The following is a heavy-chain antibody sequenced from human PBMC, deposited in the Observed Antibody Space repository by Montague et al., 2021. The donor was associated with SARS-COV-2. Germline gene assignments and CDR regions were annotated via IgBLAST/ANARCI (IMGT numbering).Heavy chain of an antibody. D-gene: IGHD2-2*01. CDR2: ISSSSSYI. CDR1: GFIFSSYS. Sequence: SRRLSCAASGFIFSSYSMNWVRQAPGKGLEWVSSISSSSSYIYYADSVKGRFTISRDNAKNSLYLQMNSLRAEDTAVYYCATQPSDGAGYYYGMDVWGQGTTVTVSS. CDR3: ATQPSDGAGYYYGMDV. J-gene: IGHJ6*02. V-gene: IGHV3-21*01.